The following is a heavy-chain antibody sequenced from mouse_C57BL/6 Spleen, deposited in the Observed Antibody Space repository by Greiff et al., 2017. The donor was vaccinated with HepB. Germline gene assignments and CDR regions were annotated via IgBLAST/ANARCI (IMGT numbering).Heavy chain of an antibody. CDR3: AIYYYGSREDWDVGY. Sequence: DVQLQESGAELVKPGASVKLSCTASGFNIKDYYMHWVKQRTEQGLEWIGRIDPEDGETKYAPKFQGKATITADTSSNTAYLQLSSLTSEDTAVYYCAIYYYGSREDWDVGYWGQGTTLTVSS. D-gene: IGHD1-1*01. CDR2: IDPEDGET. CDR1: GFNIKDYY. J-gene: IGHJ2*01. V-gene: IGHV14-2*01.